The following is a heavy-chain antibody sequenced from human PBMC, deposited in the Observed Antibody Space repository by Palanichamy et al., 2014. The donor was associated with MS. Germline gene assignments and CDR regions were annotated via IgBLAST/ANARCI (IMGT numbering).Heavy chain of an antibody. CDR2: INCHSGDT. V-gene: IGHV1-2*04. Sequence: QVQLVQSGAEVKKPGASVKVSCKASGYTFTVHYIHWVRQAPGQGLEWMGWINCHSGDTNYAQKFQDWVTMTRDTSITTAYVEMTRLQFDDTAVYYCARDQLGDVKSFDMWGQGTMVTVSS. CDR3: ARDQLGDVKSFDM. D-gene: IGHD3-16*01. J-gene: IGHJ3*02. CDR1: GYTFTVHY.